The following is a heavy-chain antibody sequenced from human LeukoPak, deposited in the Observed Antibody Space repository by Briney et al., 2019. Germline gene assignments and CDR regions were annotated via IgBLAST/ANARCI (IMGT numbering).Heavy chain of an antibody. CDR1: GFTFNNYW. V-gene: IGHV3-74*01. J-gene: IGHJ6*02. D-gene: IGHD4-11*01. CDR3: ARETTTVTTLYYYYYGMDV. CDR2: INGDGNNV. Sequence: GESLRLSCAASGFTFNNYWLHWVRQVPGKGLMWVSRINGDGNNVNYADSVKGRFTISRDNAKNSLYLQMNSLRAEDTAVYYCARETTTVTTLYYYYYGMDVWGQGTTVTVSS.